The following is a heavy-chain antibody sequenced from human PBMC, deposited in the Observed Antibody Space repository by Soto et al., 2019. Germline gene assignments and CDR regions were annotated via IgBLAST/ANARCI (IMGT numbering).Heavy chain of an antibody. J-gene: IGHJ4*02. CDR1: GFTFSDYS. Sequence: GGSLRLSCAASGFTFSDYSLNWVRQAPGKGLEWVAVIWYDGSNKYYADSVKGRFTISKDNSQTTVYLQMNSLRAEDSAVYYCTRDPYGGSRYYFDSWGQGTLVTVSS. CDR3: TRDPYGGSRYYFDS. V-gene: IGHV3-33*08. CDR2: IWYDGSNK. D-gene: IGHD1-26*01.